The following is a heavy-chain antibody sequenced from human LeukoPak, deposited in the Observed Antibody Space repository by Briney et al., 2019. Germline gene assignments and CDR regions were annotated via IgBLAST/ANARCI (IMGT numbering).Heavy chain of an antibody. CDR3: ARDSDSNTMIVVVTDNHIDY. V-gene: IGHV4-34*01. CDR2: INHSGST. CDR1: GGSFSGYY. D-gene: IGHD3-22*01. J-gene: IGHJ4*02. Sequence: TSETLSLTCAVYGGSFSGYYWSWIRQPPGKGLEWIGEINHSGSTNYNPSLKSRVTISVDTSKNQFSLKLSSVTAADTAVYYCARDSDSNTMIVVVTDNHIDYWGQGTLVTVSS.